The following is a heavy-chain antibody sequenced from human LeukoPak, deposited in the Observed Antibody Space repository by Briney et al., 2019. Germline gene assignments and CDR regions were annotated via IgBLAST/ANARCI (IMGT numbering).Heavy chain of an antibody. CDR2: ISSSSSFI. CDR3: ASMYYYGSGSYLSRNYYFDY. D-gene: IGHD3-10*01. Sequence: GGSLRLSCAASGFTFSSYSMTWVRQAPGKGLEWVSSISSSSSFIYYADSVKGRFTISRDNAKNSLYLQMNSLRAEDTAVYYCASMYYYGSGSYLSRNYYFDYWGQGTLVIVSS. CDR1: GFTFSSYS. J-gene: IGHJ4*02. V-gene: IGHV3-21*01.